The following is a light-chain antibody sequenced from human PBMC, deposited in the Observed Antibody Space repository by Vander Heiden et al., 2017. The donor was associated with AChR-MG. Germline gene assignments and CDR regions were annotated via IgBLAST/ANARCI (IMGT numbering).Light chain of an antibody. Sequence: SSALTQDPAVSVVLGQTVRITCKGDRLRSYYARWYQQKPGQAPVLVIYGRSNRPSGIPDRFSGSSSGNTASLTITGAQAEDETDYYCNSRDSSGLRVFGGGTKLTVL. CDR1: RLRSYY. CDR2: GRS. V-gene: IGLV3-19*01. CDR3: NSRDSSGLRV. J-gene: IGLJ3*02.